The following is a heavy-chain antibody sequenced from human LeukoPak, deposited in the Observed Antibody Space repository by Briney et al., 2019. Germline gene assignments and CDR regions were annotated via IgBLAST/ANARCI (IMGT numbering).Heavy chain of an antibody. V-gene: IGHV1-3*01. J-gene: IGHJ4*02. D-gene: IGHD3-16*01. Sequence: GASVKVSCKASGYTFTSYDISWVRQAPGQRLEWMGWINAGNENTKYSRKFQGRVSITRDTSASTAYMELSSLTSEDTAVYYCARDLYGDYFDYWGQGTLVTVSS. CDR1: GYTFTSYD. CDR3: ARDLYGDYFDY. CDR2: INAGNENT.